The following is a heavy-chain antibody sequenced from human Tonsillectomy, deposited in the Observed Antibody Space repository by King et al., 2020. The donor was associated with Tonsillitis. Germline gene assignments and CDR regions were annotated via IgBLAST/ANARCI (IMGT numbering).Heavy chain of an antibody. V-gene: IGHV4-34*01. J-gene: IGHJ4*02. Sequence: VQLTQWGAGLLKPSETLSLTCAVYGGSFSGYYWSWIRQPPGKGLEWIGEINHSGSTNYNPSLKSRVTISVDTSKNQFSLKLSSVTAADTAVYYCARDCGYSYGVDYWGQGTLVTVSS. CDR2: INHSGST. CDR1: GGSFSGYY. D-gene: IGHD5-18*01. CDR3: ARDCGYSYGVDY.